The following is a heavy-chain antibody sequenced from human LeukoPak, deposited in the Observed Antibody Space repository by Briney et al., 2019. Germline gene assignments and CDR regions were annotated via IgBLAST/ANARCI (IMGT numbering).Heavy chain of an antibody. J-gene: IGHJ4*02. V-gene: IGHV4-61*02. D-gene: IGHD2-2*01. CDR3: ARLIGYCSSTSCSQDY. Sequence: SETLSLTCTVSGGSISSGSYYWSWIRQPAGKGPEWIGRIYTSGSTNYNPSLKSRVTISVDTSKNQFSLKLSSVTAADTAVYYCARLIGYCSSTSCSQDYWGQGTLVTVSS. CDR1: GGSISSGSYY. CDR2: IYTSGST.